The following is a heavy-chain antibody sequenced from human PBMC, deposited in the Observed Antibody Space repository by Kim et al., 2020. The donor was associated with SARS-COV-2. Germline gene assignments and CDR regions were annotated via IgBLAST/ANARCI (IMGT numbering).Heavy chain of an antibody. D-gene: IGHD3-22*01. CDR2: ISYDGSNK. J-gene: IGHJ4*02. V-gene: IGHV3-33*05. CDR3: ARDTDSSGYLDY. Sequence: GGSLRLSCAASGFTFSSYGMHWVRQAPGKGLELVAVISYDGSNKYYADSVKGRFTISRDNSKNTLYLQMNSLRAEDTAVYYCARDTDSSGYLDYWGQGTLVTVSS. CDR1: GFTFSSYG.